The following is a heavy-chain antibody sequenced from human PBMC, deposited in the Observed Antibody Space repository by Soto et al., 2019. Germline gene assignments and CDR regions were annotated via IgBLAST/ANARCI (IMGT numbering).Heavy chain of an antibody. CDR1: GYTFTSYA. Sequence: QVQLVQSGAEVKKPGASVKVSCKASGYTFTSYAMHWVRQAPGQRLEWMGWINAGNGNTKYSQKFQGRVTITRDTSARTAYMELSSARSEDPAVYYCARSRIVVVPAAMTNYGMDVWGQGTTVTVSS. CDR2: INAGNGNT. J-gene: IGHJ6*02. V-gene: IGHV1-3*01. D-gene: IGHD2-2*01. CDR3: ARSRIVVVPAAMTNYGMDV.